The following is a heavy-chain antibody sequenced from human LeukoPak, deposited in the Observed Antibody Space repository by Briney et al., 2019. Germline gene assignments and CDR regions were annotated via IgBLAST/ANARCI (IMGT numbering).Heavy chain of an antibody. V-gene: IGHV1-69*05. J-gene: IGHJ5*02. CDR1: GGTFNSHV. CDR2: IIPVFGTA. D-gene: IGHD3-10*01. Sequence: GASVKVSCKASGGTFNSHVISWVRQAPGQGLEWMGGIIPVFGTANYAQKFQGRVTIATDESTTTAYMEMSSLRSVDTAVYYCARGYYYGSESYWHTKWFDPWGQGTLVTVSS. CDR3: ARGYYYGSESYWHTKWFDP.